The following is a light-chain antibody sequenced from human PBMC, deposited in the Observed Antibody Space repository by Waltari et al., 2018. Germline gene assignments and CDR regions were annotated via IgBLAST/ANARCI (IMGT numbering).Light chain of an antibody. Sequence: QSVLTQPPSVSGDPGQRVTISCSGSGSNIGAGYDVPWYRQLPGKAPTLLIYGVNTRPPGVSDRFSGSQFDTSASLAIAGLQADDEADYYCQSYDTILSVVFGGGTKLTVL. CDR3: QSYDTILSVV. V-gene: IGLV1-40*01. J-gene: IGLJ2*01. CDR1: GSNIGAGYD. CDR2: GVN.